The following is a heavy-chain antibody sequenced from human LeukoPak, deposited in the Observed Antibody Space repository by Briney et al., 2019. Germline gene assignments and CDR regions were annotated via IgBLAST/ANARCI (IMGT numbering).Heavy chain of an antibody. D-gene: IGHD2-2*01. CDR3: ARTTEGYCSSASCFGFSYSYYMDV. V-gene: IGHV4-59*01. J-gene: IGHJ6*03. Sequence: PSQTLSLTCTVSGGSISSYYWSWIRQPPGKGLEWIGYICYSGSTNYNPSLKSRVTISVDTSKNQFSLKLSSVIAADTAVYYCARTTEGYCSSASCFGFSYSYYMDVWGKGTTVTISS. CDR2: ICYSGST. CDR1: GGSISSYY.